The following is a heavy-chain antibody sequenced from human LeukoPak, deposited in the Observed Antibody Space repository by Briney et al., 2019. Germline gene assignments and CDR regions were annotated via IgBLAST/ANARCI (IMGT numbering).Heavy chain of an antibody. CDR1: GFTFSSYW. V-gene: IGHV3-30*03. CDR3: ARDSGGSGSYYGY. Sequence: GGSLRLSCAASGFTFSSYWMSWVRQAPGKGLEWVAFISSDGNKNYYEDSVKGRFTIPRDNSKNTLYLQMNSLRAEDTAVYYCARDSGGSGSYYGYWGQGTLVTVSS. CDR2: ISSDGNKN. D-gene: IGHD3-10*01. J-gene: IGHJ4*02.